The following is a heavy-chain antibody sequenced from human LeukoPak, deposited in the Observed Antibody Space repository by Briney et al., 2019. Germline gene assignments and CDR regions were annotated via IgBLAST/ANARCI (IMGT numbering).Heavy chain of an antibody. CDR1: GFTFSSYG. Sequence: KAGGSLRLSCAASGFTFSSYGMHWVRQAPGKGLEWVAVIWYDGSNKYYADSVKGRFTISRDNSKNTLYLQMNSLKTEDTAVYYCAVVGATTFDYWGQGTLVTVSS. J-gene: IGHJ4*02. CDR2: IWYDGSNK. D-gene: IGHD1-26*01. V-gene: IGHV3-33*01. CDR3: AVVGATTFDY.